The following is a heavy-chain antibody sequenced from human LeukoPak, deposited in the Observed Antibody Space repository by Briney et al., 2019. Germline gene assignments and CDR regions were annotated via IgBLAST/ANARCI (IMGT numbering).Heavy chain of an antibody. D-gene: IGHD2/OR15-2a*01. Sequence: GGSLRLSCAASGFTFRGYPMNWVRQAPGKGLEWVSTISGSGGSTYYADSVKGRFAISRDNSKNTLYLQMNRLRAEDTAVYYCAKERTQTTSFDYWGQGTLVTVSS. CDR3: AKERTQTTSFDY. CDR1: GFTFRGYP. V-gene: IGHV3-23*01. J-gene: IGHJ4*02. CDR2: ISGSGGST.